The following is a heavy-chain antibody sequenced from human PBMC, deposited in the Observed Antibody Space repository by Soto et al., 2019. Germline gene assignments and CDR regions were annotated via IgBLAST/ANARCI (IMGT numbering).Heavy chain of an antibody. CDR3: ARYNWNQYYFDY. J-gene: IGHJ4*02. Sequence: GGSLRLSCAASGFTFSNYAMNWVRQAPGKGLEWVSSISSSSSYIYYADSVKGRFTISRDNAKNSLYLQMNSLRAEDTAVYYCARYNWNQYYFDYWGQGTLVTVSS. V-gene: IGHV3-21*01. CDR1: GFTFSNYA. CDR2: ISSSSSYI. D-gene: IGHD1-20*01.